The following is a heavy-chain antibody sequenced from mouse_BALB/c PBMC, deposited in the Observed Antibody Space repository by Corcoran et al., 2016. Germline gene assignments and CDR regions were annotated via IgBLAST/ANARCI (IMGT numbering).Heavy chain of an antibody. J-gene: IGHJ3*01. Sequence: EVQLQQSGPELVKPGASMKISCKASGDSFTGYTMHWVKQSHGKNLEWIGLINPYNGGTSYNQKFKGKATLTVDKSSSTAYMELLSLTSEDSAVYYCARDYYGSSYVFAYWGQGTLVTVSA. CDR1: GDSFTGYT. CDR3: ARDYYGSSYVFAY. V-gene: IGHV1-18*01. D-gene: IGHD1-1*01. CDR2: INPYNGGT.